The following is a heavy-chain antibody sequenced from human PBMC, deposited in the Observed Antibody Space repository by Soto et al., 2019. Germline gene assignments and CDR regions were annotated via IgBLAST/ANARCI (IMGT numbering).Heavy chain of an antibody. CDR2: INSGNGKT. V-gene: IGHV1-3*01. J-gene: IGHJ4*02. Sequence: GASVKVSCKGSGYTFKAYAMHWVRQAPGHRLEWMGWINSGNGKTKYSQKFQGRVTITADESTSTAYMELRSLRSDDTAVYYCARDHAVAGIYFDYWGQGTLVTVSS. CDR1: GYTFKAYA. CDR3: ARDHAVAGIYFDY. D-gene: IGHD6-19*01.